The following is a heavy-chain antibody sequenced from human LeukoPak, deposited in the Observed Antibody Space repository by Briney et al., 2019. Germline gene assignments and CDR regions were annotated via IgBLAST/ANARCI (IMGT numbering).Heavy chain of an antibody. Sequence: SETLSLTCAVYGGSFSGYYWSWIRQPPGKGLEWIGEINHSGSTNYNPSLKSRVTISVDTSKNQFSLKLSSVTAADTAVYYCARPGAGLRYFDWLFWGQGTLVTVSS. J-gene: IGHJ4*02. D-gene: IGHD3-9*01. CDR1: GGSFSGYY. V-gene: IGHV4-34*01. CDR3: ARPGAGLRYFDWLF. CDR2: INHSGST.